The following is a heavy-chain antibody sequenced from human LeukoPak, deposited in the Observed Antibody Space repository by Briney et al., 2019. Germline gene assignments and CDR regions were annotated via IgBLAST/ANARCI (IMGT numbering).Heavy chain of an antibody. D-gene: IGHD5-18*01. J-gene: IGHJ2*01. CDR2: IGGSGSTT. V-gene: IGHV3-23*01. Sequence: PGGSLRLSCVASGFSVRTTFMSWVRQAPGKGLQWVSAIGGSGSTTYYADSVKGRFTISRDNSKNTLYLQMNSLRAEDTAVYYCAKDTASSWWYFDLWGRGTLVTVSS. CDR1: GFSVRTTF. CDR3: AKDTASSWWYFDL.